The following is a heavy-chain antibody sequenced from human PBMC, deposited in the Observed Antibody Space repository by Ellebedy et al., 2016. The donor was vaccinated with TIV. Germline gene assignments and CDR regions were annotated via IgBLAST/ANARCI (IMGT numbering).Heavy chain of an antibody. CDR2: ITTSYNGYT. D-gene: IGHD2-21*02. CDR3: ARDRLTYAYYHMDV. Sequence: ASVKVSCKASRGTFSSYAFSWVRQAPGQGLEWVGCITTSYNGYTNYAQKLQGRVTMTTATSTSTAYMELSYLRSEDTAVYYCARDRLTYAYYHMDVWGKGTTVTVSS. V-gene: IGHV1-18*01. J-gene: IGHJ6*03. CDR1: RGTFSSYA.